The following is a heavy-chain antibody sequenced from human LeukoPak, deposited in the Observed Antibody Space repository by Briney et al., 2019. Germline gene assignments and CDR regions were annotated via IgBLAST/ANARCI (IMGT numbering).Heavy chain of an antibody. CDR2: IYYSGST. D-gene: IGHD5-18*01. CDR1: GGSISSGGYY. V-gene: IGHV4-31*03. J-gene: IGHJ4*02. CDR3: ARGDTAMGPFDY. Sequence: SQTLSLTCTVSGGSISSGGYYWSWIRQPPGKGLEWIGYIYYSGSTYYNPSLKSRVTISVDTSKNQFSLKLSSVTATDTAVYYCARGDTAMGPFDYWGQGTLVTVSS.